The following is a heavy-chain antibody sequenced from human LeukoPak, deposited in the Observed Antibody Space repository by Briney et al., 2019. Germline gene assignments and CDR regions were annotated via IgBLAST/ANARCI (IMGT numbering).Heavy chain of an antibody. CDR3: ARLNDYCSSTSCYLGYYFDY. Sequence: GGSLRLSCAASGFTFSSYGMHWVRQAPGKGLEWVAFIRYDGSNKYYADSVKGRFTISRDNSKNTLYLQMNSLRAEDTAVYYCARLNDYCSSTSCYLGYYFDYWGQGTLVTVSS. CDR1: GFTFSSYG. D-gene: IGHD2-2*01. V-gene: IGHV3-30*02. CDR2: IRYDGSNK. J-gene: IGHJ4*02.